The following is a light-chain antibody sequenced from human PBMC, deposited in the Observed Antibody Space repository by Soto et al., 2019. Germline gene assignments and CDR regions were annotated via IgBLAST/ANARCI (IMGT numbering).Light chain of an antibody. J-gene: IGLJ3*02. CDR1: SSDVGSYNL. V-gene: IGLV2-23*02. Sequence: QSALTQPASVSGSPGQSITISCTGTSSDVGSYNLVSWYQQHPGKAPKLMIYDVTKRPSGVSTRFSGSKSGNTASLTLSGLQAEDEADYYCCSYAGSSTLVFGGGTKLTVL. CDR2: DVT. CDR3: CSYAGSSTLV.